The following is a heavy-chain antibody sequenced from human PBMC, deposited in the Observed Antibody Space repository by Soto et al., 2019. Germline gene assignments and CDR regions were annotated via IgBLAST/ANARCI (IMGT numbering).Heavy chain of an antibody. J-gene: IGHJ5*02. CDR3: ATETLVTAILWFDP. V-gene: IGHV1-2*02. CDR2: INPNSGGT. CDR1: VYTFTGYF. D-gene: IGHD2-21*02. Sequence: ASLQVSCQDSVYTFTGYFMHWVRQAPGQGLEWMGWINPNSGGTNYAQKFQGRVTMTRDTSISTAYMELSRLRSDDTAVYYCATETLVTAILWFDPWGQGTLVTVSS.